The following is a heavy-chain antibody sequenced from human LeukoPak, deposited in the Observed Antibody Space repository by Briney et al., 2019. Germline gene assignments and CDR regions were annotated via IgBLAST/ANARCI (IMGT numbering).Heavy chain of an antibody. V-gene: IGHV1-69*04. Sequence: GASVKVSCKASGGTFSSYAISWVRQAPGQGLERMGRIIPILGIANYAQKFQGRVTITADKSTSTAYMELSSLRSEDTAVYYCARAADIVVVVAAPLDVWGQGTTVTVSS. CDR2: IIPILGIA. CDR3: ARAADIVVVVAAPLDV. J-gene: IGHJ6*02. CDR1: GGTFSSYA. D-gene: IGHD2-15*01.